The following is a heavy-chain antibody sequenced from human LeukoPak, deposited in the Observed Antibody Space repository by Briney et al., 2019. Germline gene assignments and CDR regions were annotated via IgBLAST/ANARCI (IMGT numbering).Heavy chain of an antibody. Sequence: SETLSLTCTVSGGSISSGSYYWSWIRQPAGKGLEWIGRIYTSGSTNYNPSLKSRVTISVDTSKNQFSLKLSSVTAADTAVYYCASTGITAAGTSFDYWGQGTLVTVSS. CDR3: ASTGITAAGTSFDY. CDR2: IYTSGST. CDR1: GGSISSGSYY. V-gene: IGHV4-61*02. J-gene: IGHJ4*02. D-gene: IGHD6-13*01.